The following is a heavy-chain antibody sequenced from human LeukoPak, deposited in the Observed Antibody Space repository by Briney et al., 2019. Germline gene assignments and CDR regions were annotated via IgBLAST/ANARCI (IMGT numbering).Heavy chain of an antibody. J-gene: IGHJ5*02. CDR2: IYYSGST. CDR3: ARDIVVVPAARAPANELARFPLNWFDP. D-gene: IGHD2-2*01. V-gene: IGHV4-39*07. Sequence: PSETLSLTCTVSGGSISSSSYYWGWIRQPPGKGLEWIGSIYYSGSTYYNPSLKSRVTISVDTSKNQFSLKLSSVTAADTAVYYCARDIVVVPAARAPANELARFPLNWFDPWGQGTLVTVSS. CDR1: GGSISSSSYY.